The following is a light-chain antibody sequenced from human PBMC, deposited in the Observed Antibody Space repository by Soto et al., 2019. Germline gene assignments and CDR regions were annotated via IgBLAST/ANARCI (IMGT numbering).Light chain of an antibody. CDR2: DTS. CDR1: QSVSRY. CDR3: QQRFSWPPT. Sequence: EIGLTQSPATLSLSPGDRATLSCRASQSVSRYLAWYQQKPGKAPRLLIHDTSTRATGVPDTFSGSGSGTEFTRTISSLEPEDSAMYYCQQRFSWPPTFGGGTHVEIK. V-gene: IGKV3-11*01. J-gene: IGKJ4*01.